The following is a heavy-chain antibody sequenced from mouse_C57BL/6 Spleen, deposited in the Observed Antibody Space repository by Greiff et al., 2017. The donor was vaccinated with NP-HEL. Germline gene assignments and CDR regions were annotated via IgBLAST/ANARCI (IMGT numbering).Heavy chain of an antibody. CDR3: ARGLRYAMDY. CDR1: GFTFSDYY. J-gene: IGHJ4*01. CDR2: INYDGSST. D-gene: IGHD3-3*01. Sequence: EVKLMESEGGLVQPGSSMKLSCTASGFTFSDYYMAWVRQVPEKGLEWVANINYDGSSTYYLDSLKSRFIISRDNAKNILYLQMSSLKSEDTATYYCARGLRYAMDYWGQGTSVTVSS. V-gene: IGHV5-16*01.